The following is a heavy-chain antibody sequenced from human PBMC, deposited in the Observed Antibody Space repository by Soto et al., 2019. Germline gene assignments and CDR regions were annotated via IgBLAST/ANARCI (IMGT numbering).Heavy chain of an antibody. J-gene: IGHJ5*02. CDR3: ARDRGPYCTNGVCRASNWFDP. D-gene: IGHD2-8*01. Sequence: LSLTCTVSGGSISSGGYYWSWIRQHPGKGLEWIGYIYYSGSTYYNPSLKSRVTISVDTSKNQFSLKLSSVTAADTAVYYCARDRGPYCTNGVCRASNWFDPWGQGTLVTVSS. V-gene: IGHV4-31*03. CDR1: GGSISSGGYY. CDR2: IYYSGST.